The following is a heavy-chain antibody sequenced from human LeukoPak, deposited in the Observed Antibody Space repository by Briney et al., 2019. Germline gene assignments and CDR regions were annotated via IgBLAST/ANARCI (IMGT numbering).Heavy chain of an antibody. D-gene: IGHD4-17*01. Sequence: PSETLSLTCTVSGGSISSYYWSWIRQPPGKGLESIGYIYNSGSTDYTDYNPSLKSRDTISVDSSKNQFSLRLSSFTAADASVYYCTRSGYGAHLDFWGQGTLVTVSS. CDR2: IYNSGSTDYT. V-gene: IGHV4-59*01. J-gene: IGHJ4*02. CDR3: TRSGYGAHLDF. CDR1: GGSISSYY.